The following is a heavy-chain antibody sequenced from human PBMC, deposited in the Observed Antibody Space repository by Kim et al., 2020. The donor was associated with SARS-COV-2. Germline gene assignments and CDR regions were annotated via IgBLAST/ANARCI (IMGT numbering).Heavy chain of an antibody. CDR3: ARGHYYGSGNDWFDP. Sequence: SETLSLTCAVYGGSFSDYYWIWIRKPPGKGLEWIGEINPGGGTNYNPSLKSRVTILVDTSKNQFSLRLSSVTAADTAVYYCARGHYYGSGNDWFDPWGQG. V-gene: IGHV4-34*01. CDR1: GGSFSDYY. D-gene: IGHD3-10*01. J-gene: IGHJ5*02. CDR2: INPGGGT.